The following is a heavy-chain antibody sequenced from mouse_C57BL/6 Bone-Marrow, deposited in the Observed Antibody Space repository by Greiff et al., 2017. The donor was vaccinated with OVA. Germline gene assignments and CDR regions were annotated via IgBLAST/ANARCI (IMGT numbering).Heavy chain of an antibody. Sequence: QVQLQQPGAELVKPGASVKLSCKASGYTFTSYWMHWVKQRPGQGLEWIGMIHPNSGSTNYNEKFKSKATLTVDKSSSTAYMQLSSLTSEDSAVYYCARLNYGSSVSYWYFDVWGTGTTVTVSS. V-gene: IGHV1-64*01. CDR1: GYTFTSYW. D-gene: IGHD1-1*01. CDR2: IHPNSGST. CDR3: ARLNYGSSVSYWYFDV. J-gene: IGHJ1*03.